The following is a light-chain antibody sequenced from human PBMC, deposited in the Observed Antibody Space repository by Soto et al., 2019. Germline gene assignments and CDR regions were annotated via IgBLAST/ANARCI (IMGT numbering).Light chain of an antibody. J-gene: IGKJ1*01. CDR2: KSS. CDR1: ASISSW. V-gene: IGKV1-5*03. CDR3: QQYNSYLWT. Sequence: DIQMTQSPSTLSASVGDRGTITCRASASISSWLAWYQQQPGKAPKLLIYKSSILENGVPSRFSGSGSGTEITLTISSLQPDDFATYYCQQYNSYLWTFGQGTKVDIK.